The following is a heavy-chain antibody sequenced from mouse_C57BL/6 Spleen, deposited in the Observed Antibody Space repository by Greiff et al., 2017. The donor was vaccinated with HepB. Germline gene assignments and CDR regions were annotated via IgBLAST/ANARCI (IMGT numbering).Heavy chain of an antibody. J-gene: IGHJ1*03. CDR2: IDPETGGT. Sequence: VQLQQSGAELVRPGASVTLSCKASGYTFTDYEMHWVKQTPVHGLEWIGAIDPETGGTAYNQKFKGKAILTADKSSSTAYMELRSLTSEDSAVYYCTLTGTYWYFDVWGTVTTVTVSS. CDR3: TLTGTYWYFDV. D-gene: IGHD4-1*01. CDR1: GYTFTDYE. V-gene: IGHV1-15*01.